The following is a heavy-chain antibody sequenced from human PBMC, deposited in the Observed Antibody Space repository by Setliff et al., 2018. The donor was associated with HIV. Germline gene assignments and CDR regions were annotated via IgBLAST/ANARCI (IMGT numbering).Heavy chain of an antibody. D-gene: IGHD2-21*01. J-gene: IGHJ6*03. CDR1: GYSFTNYW. V-gene: IGHV5-51*01. Sequence: PGESLKISCKGSGYSFTNYWIGWVRQTPGKGLEWMGIIYLGDSDTRYSPSFQGQVTFSADKSISAVYLQWDSLKASDSAIYYCARAPRSPLRWRDNLLSSSSFFMDVWGKGTTVTVSS. CDR3: ARAPRSPLRWRDNLLSSSSFFMDV. CDR2: IYLGDSDT.